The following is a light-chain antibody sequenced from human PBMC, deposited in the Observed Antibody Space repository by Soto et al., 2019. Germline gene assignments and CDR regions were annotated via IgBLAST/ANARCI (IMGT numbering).Light chain of an antibody. CDR3: QQYGSSPVT. CDR1: QRVSSSY. Sequence: EIVLTQSPGTLSLSPGERATLSCRASQRVSSSYLAWYQQKPGQAPRLLIYGASSRATGIPARFSGSGSGTDFTLTISRLEPEDFAVYYCQQYGSSPVTFGQGTKVDIK. J-gene: IGKJ1*01. V-gene: IGKV3-20*01. CDR2: GAS.